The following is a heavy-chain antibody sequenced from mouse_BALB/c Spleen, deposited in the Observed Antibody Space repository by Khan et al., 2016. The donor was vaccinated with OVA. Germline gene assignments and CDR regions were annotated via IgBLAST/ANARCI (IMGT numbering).Heavy chain of an antibody. V-gene: IGHV9-3-1*01. D-gene: IGHD2-3*01. Sequence: QIQLVQSGPELKKPGETVKISCKASGYTFTNYGINWVKQAPGKGLKWMGWINTYTGEPTYADDFKGRFAFSLESSASTAFLQINYLKDEDTATYFCARPYDGYGYFDDWGQGTTLTVSS. CDR2: INTYTGEP. CDR1: GYTFTNYG. J-gene: IGHJ2*01. CDR3: ARPYDGYGYFDD.